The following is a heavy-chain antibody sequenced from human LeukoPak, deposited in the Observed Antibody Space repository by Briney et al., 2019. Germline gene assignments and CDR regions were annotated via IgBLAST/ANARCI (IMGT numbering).Heavy chain of an antibody. CDR3: AIGFNWNEDYFEY. CDR1: GFAFNDYA. Sequence: GRSLRLSCAASGFAFNDYAIHWVRQAPGKGLEWVSGISWNSGRIGYADSVQGRFTISRDNAKNSLYLQMNSLRAEDTALYYCAIGFNWNEDYFEYWGQGTLVTVSS. V-gene: IGHV3-9*01. D-gene: IGHD1-20*01. J-gene: IGHJ4*02. CDR2: ISWNSGRI.